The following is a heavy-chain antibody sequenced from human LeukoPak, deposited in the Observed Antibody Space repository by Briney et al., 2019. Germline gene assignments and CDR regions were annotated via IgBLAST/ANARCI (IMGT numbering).Heavy chain of an antibody. V-gene: IGHV4-59*01. J-gene: IGHJ5*02. D-gene: IGHD3-10*01. CDR3: ARGAVLLWFGELSAPRTNWFDP. CDR1: GGSISSYY. CDR2: IYYSGST. Sequence: SETLSLTCTVSGGSISSYYWSWIRQPPGKGLEWIGYIYYSGSTNYNPSLKGRVTISVDTSKNQFSLKLSSVTAADTAVYYCARGAVLLWFGELSAPRTNWFDPWGQGTLVTVSS.